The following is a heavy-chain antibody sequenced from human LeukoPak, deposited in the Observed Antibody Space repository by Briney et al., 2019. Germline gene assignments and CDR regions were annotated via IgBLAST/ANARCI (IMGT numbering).Heavy chain of an antibody. CDR3: ARDRVDTAMVMEYYYYYMDV. D-gene: IGHD5-18*01. V-gene: IGHV4-34*01. J-gene: IGHJ6*03. CDR1: GGSFNGYY. CDR2: INHSGST. Sequence: SETLSLTCAVYGGSFNGYYWSWIRQPPGKGLEWIGEINHSGSTNYNPSLKSRVTISVDTSKNQFSLKLSSVTAADTAVYYCARDRVDTAMVMEYYYYYMDVWGKGTTVTISS.